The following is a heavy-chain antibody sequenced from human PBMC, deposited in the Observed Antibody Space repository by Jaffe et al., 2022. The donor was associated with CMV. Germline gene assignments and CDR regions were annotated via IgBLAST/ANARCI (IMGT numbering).Heavy chain of an antibody. Sequence: QITLKESGPTLVKPTQTLTLTCTFSGFSLSTSGVGVGWIRQPPGKALEWLAVIYWNDDKRYSPSLKNRLTITKDTSKNQVVLTMTNMDPVDTATYYCSHRVWWAFQNWGQGTLVTVSS. CDR1: GFSLSTSGVG. J-gene: IGHJ1*01. CDR2: IYWNDDK. CDR3: SHRVWWAFQN. D-gene: IGHD2-21*01. V-gene: IGHV2-5*01.